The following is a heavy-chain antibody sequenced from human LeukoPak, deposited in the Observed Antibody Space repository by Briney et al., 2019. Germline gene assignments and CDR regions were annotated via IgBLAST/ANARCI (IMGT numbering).Heavy chain of an antibody. V-gene: IGHV3-21*06. CDR3: LRGDRRDY. CDR1: GFTFNTYS. J-gene: IGHJ4*02. CDR2: IDSSGGYM. Sequence: GRSLRLSCEASGFTFNTYSMNCAPQAPGKGLEWVSSIDSSGGYMFYADSVKGRFIISRDNAKDSLYLQMNSLRVEDTAVYYCLRGDRRDYWGQGTLVSVSS.